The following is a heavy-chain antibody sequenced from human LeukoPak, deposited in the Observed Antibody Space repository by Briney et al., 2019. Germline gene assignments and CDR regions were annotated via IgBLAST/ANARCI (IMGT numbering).Heavy chain of an antibody. V-gene: IGHV3-23*01. CDR2: ISGSGGST. J-gene: IGHJ6*03. CDR3: AKVLNFWTTYYMDV. Sequence: PGGSLRLSCVASGFTFSNYAMSWVRQAPGKGLEWVSAISGSGGSTYYADSVKGRFTISRDNSKNTLSLQMNSLRAEDTAVYYCAKVLNFWTTYYMDVWGKGTTVTVSS. CDR1: GFTFSNYA. D-gene: IGHD3/OR15-3a*01.